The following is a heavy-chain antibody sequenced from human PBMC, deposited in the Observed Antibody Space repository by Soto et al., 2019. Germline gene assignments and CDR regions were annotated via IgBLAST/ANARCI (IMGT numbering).Heavy chain of an antibody. CDR1: GFSFSDNL. CDR2: INPDNGNT. V-gene: IGHV1-3*01. D-gene: IGHD3-16*01. Sequence: QVQLVQSGAEVRKPGASVNISCRASGFSFSDNLINWVRQAPGQSLEWMGWINPDNGNTRYSPTFKGRVTISRHTSESIAYVDGSDLASEDTPVDYCASDLLSVGAYAYYAFDVWGQGTTVKFSS. J-gene: IGHJ3*01. CDR3: ASDLLSVGAYAYYAFDV.